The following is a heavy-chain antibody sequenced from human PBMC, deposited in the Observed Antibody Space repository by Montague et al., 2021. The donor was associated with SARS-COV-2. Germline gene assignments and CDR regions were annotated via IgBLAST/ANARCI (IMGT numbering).Heavy chain of an antibody. Sequence: SLRLSCAASGFTFSYFEMNWVCQAPGKGLEWVADISHEGSYKYYADSVKGRFTISRDNSKNTLYLDMNSLRAEDTALYYCARDLESTGYFDPYYYHGMDVWGQGTTVTVSS. CDR2: ISHEGSYK. CDR3: ARDLESTGYFDPYYYHGMDV. CDR1: GFTFSYFE. J-gene: IGHJ6*02. V-gene: IGHV3-30*04. D-gene: IGHD3-9*01.